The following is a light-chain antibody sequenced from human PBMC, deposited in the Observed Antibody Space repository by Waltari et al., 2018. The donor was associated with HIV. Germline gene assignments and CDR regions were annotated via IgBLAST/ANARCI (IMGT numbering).Light chain of an antibody. Sequence: EIVLTQSPGTLSLSPGERATLSCRASQSVSSIYLAWYQQKPGQAPRPLIYGASSRATGIPDRFSGSGSGTDFTLTISRLEPEDVAVYYCQQYGSSPLTFGGGTKVEIK. CDR3: QQYGSSPLT. CDR2: GAS. CDR1: QSVSSIY. J-gene: IGKJ4*01. V-gene: IGKV3-20*01.